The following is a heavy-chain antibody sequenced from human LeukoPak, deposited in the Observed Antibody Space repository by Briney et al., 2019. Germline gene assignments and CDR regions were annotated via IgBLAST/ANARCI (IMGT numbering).Heavy chain of an antibody. Sequence: SETLSLTCTVSGGSISSYYWSWIRHPPGKGLEWSGYIYYSGSPNYNPSLKSRLPISVDTSKNQFSLNLSSVTAAHPAVYYFASVGGGKYGSGSSPWRYYYYGMDVWGQGTTVTVSS. CDR1: GGSISSYY. CDR3: ASVGGGKYGSGSSPWRYYYYGMDV. J-gene: IGHJ6*02. D-gene: IGHD3-10*01. V-gene: IGHV4-59*08. CDR2: IYYSGSP.